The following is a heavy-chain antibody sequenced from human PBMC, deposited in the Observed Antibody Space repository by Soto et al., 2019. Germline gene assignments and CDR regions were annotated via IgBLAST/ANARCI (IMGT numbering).Heavy chain of an antibody. Sequence: SVKVSCKASGGTFSSYAISWVRQAPGQGLEWMGGIIPIFGTANYAQKFQGRVTITADESTSTAYMELSSLRSEDTAVYYCASTRMTGYCSGGSCQNNWSDPWGQGTLVTVSS. V-gene: IGHV1-69*13. CDR3: ASTRMTGYCSGGSCQNNWSDP. D-gene: IGHD2-15*01. J-gene: IGHJ5*02. CDR2: IIPIFGTA. CDR1: GGTFSSYA.